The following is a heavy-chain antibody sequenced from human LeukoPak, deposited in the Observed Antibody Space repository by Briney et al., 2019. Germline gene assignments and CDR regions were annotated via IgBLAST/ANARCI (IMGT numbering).Heavy chain of an antibody. CDR2: IYYSGSA. D-gene: IGHD3-10*01. CDR3: ARGLAGFYAAAFDI. V-gene: IGHV4-30-4*01. J-gene: IGHJ3*02. CDR1: GDSLSSGDYY. Sequence: SETETLLCTVSGDSLSSGDYYWNWIRQPPGKGLEWIGFIYYSGSAYYNPSLKSRVIISVDTSKNQFSLNLSSVTAADTAVYFCARGLAGFYAAAFDIWGQGTMVTVSS.